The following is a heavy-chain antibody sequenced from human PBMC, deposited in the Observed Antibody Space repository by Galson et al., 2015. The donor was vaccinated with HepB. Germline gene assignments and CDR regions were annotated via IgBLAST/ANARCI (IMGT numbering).Heavy chain of an antibody. CDR2: INYGGTT. Sequence: LSLTCAAYGGSLTGYYWSWIRQAPGKGLEWIGEINYGGTTHYNPSLKSRVTTSVDTSKNQFSLKLSSVTAADTAVYYCARRLYLNGYYSGSWGQGTLVTVSS. J-gene: IGHJ5*02. D-gene: IGHD3-9*01. V-gene: IGHV4-34*01. CDR1: GGSLTGYY. CDR3: ARRLYLNGYYSGS.